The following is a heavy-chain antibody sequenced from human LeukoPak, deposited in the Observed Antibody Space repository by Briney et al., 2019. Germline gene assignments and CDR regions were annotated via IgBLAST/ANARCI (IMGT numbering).Heavy chain of an antibody. J-gene: IGHJ4*02. CDR3: ARGSTYYDSSGQVPFDY. CDR1: GFTFSDYY. V-gene: IGHV3-11*04. D-gene: IGHD3-22*01. Sequence: GGSLRLSCAASGFTFSDYYMSWIRQAPGKGLEWVSYISSSSSTIYYADSVKGRFTISRDNAKNSLYLQMNSLRAEDTAVYYCARGSTYYDSSGQVPFDYWGQGTLVTVSS. CDR2: ISSSSSTI.